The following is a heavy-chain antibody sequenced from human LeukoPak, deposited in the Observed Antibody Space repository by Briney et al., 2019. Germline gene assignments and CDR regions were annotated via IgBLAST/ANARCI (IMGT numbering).Heavy chain of an antibody. CDR2: VYSSGNT. J-gene: IGHJ4*02. Sequence: SETLSLTCTVSNGSISIYYWSWIRQPPGKGLEWIGYVYSSGNTNYSPSLKGRAIISADTSKNQFSLKLTSVTAADTAVYYCVRDRELTYWGQGILVTVSS. D-gene: IGHD3-10*01. V-gene: IGHV4-4*08. CDR3: VRDRELTY. CDR1: NGSISIYY.